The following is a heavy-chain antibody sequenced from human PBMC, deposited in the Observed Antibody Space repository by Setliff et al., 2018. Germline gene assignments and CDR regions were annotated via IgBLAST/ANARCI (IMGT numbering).Heavy chain of an antibody. Sequence: PGGSLRLSCAASGFTFTSYAMNWVRQAPGKGLEWVSAISGSGGSTDYADSVKGRFTISRDNSKNTLYLQMNSLRAEDTAVYYCAKWGVRELLLYYFDYWGQGTLVTVSS. CDR1: GFTFTSYA. J-gene: IGHJ4*02. D-gene: IGHD1-26*01. CDR2: ISGSGGST. CDR3: AKWGVRELLLYYFDY. V-gene: IGHV3-23*01.